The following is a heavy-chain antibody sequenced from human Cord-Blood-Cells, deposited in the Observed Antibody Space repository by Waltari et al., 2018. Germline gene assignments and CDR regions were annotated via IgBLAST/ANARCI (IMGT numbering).Heavy chain of an antibody. CDR2: MNPNSGNT. Sequence: QVQLVQSGAEVKKPGASVTVYCTASGYTFNSDDINWVQQATGQGLEWMGGMNPNSGNTGYAQKFQGRVTITRNTSISTAYMELSSLRSEDTAVYYCARGYLDSSSSFDYWGQGTLVTVSS. CDR1: GYTFNSDD. CDR3: ARGYLDSSSSFDY. D-gene: IGHD6-6*01. V-gene: IGHV1-8*03. J-gene: IGHJ4*02.